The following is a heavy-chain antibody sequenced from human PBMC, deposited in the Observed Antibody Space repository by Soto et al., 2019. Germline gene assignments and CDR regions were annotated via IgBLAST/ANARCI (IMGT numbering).Heavy chain of an antibody. CDR3: AREYGSGSRVDY. D-gene: IGHD3-10*01. J-gene: IGHJ4*01. CDR1: GYTFTSYG. Sequence: QVQLVQSGAEVKKPGASVKVSCKASGYTFTSYGISWVRQAPGQGLEWLGWISAYNGNTNYAQKLQGRVTMTTDTSTSTPYMELRRLISDDTAVYYCAREYGSGSRVDYWGHGTLVTVSS. CDR2: ISAYNGNT. V-gene: IGHV1-18*01.